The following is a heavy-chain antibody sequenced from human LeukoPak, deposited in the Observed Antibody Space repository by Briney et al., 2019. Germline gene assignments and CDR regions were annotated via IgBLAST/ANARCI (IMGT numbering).Heavy chain of an antibody. J-gene: IGHJ4*02. V-gene: IGHV1-2*02. CDR2: INPNSGGT. Sequence: GASVKVSCKASGGTFSSYAISWVRQAPGQGLEWMGWINPNSGGTNYAQKFQGRVTMTRDTSISTAYMELSRLRSDDTAVYYCIISIVATGLYYFDYWGQGTLVTVSS. CDR3: IISIVATGLYYFDY. D-gene: IGHD5-12*01. CDR1: GGTFSSYA.